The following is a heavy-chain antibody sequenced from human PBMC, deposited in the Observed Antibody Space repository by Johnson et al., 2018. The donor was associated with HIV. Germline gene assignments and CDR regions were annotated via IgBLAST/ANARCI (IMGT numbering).Heavy chain of an antibody. Sequence: VQLLESGGGLVQPGGSLRLSCAASGFTFSSYALNWVRQAPGKGLEWVSYISSSGSTIYYADSVKGRFTISRDNAKNSLYLQMNSLRAEDTAVYYCARDVIKVIAARDDAFDIWGQGTMVTVSS. CDR3: ARDVIKVIAARDDAFDI. CDR2: ISSSGSTI. V-gene: IGHV3-48*04. J-gene: IGHJ3*02. CDR1: GFTFSSYA. D-gene: IGHD6-6*01.